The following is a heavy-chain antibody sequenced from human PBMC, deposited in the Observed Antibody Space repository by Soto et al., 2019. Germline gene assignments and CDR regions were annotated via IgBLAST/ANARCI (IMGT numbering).Heavy chain of an antibody. CDR3: ARGMTPPGAPAWYYFDS. CDR1: GASITGSSY. J-gene: IGHJ4*02. D-gene: IGHD2-8*02. V-gene: IGHV4-4*07. Sequence: QVQLQESGPGLMKPSETLSLTCTVSGASITGSSYWSWIRQPAGKGLEWIGRFSLSGTTNYNPSLRSRVTMSADVSKNQFSRRLTSVTAADTALYYCARGMTPPGAPAWYYFDSWGQGTLVTVYS. CDR2: FSLSGTT.